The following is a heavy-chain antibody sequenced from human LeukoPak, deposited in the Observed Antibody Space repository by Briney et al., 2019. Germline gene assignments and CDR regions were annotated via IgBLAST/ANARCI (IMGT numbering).Heavy chain of an antibody. J-gene: IGHJ3*02. CDR2: INHSGST. V-gene: IGHV4-34*01. D-gene: IGHD1-26*01. CDR1: GGSFSGYY. Sequence: SETLSLTCAVYGGSFSGYYWSWIRQPPGKGLEWIGEINHSGSTNYNPSLKSRVTISVDTSKNQSSLKLSSVTAADTAVYYCARGTRASYHRYSGSYYSGAFDIWGQGTMVTVSS. CDR3: ARGTRASYHRYSGSYYSGAFDI.